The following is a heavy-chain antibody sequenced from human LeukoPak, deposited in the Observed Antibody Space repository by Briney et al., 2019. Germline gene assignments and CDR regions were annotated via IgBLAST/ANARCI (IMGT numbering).Heavy chain of an antibody. CDR3: AREILGGFNPGAY. CDR2: IHSSGSP. D-gene: IGHD1-14*01. V-gene: IGHV4-4*02. J-gene: IGHJ4*02. Sequence: SETLTLTCTVSLDSTTSNFWSWVRQPPGKGLEWIGEIHSSGSPNYNPSLQGRVTLSVDRSRNQIALELSSVTAADTAVYYCAREILGGFNPGAYWGQGTLVTLSS. CDR1: LDSTTSNF.